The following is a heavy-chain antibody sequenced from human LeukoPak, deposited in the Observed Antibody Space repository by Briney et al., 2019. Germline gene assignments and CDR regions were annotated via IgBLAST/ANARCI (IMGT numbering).Heavy chain of an antibody. Sequence: SQTLSLTCAISGDSVSSNSVAWNWLRQSPSRGLEWLGRTYYRSKWYDDYAVSVKSRIAINPDTSKNQFSLQLNSVTPEDMAVYYCARESGYYSFDLWGRGTLVTVSS. J-gene: IGHJ2*01. V-gene: IGHV6-1*01. CDR3: ARESGYYSFDL. CDR2: TYYRSKWYD. CDR1: GDSVSSNSVA. D-gene: IGHD3-22*01.